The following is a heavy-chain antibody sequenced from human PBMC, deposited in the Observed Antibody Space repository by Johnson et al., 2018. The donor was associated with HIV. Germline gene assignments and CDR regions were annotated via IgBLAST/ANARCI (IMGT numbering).Heavy chain of an antibody. J-gene: IGHJ3*02. D-gene: IGHD1-26*01. Sequence: VHLVESGGGLVQPGGSLRLSCAASGFTFSSYAMSWVRQAPGKGLEWVSAISGSGGTTYYADSVKGRFTISSDNSKNTLYLQMNSLRAEDTAVYYCAKDLGEGSYLTDDAFDIWGQGTMVTVSS. CDR2: ISGSGGTT. CDR1: GFTFSSYA. CDR3: AKDLGEGSYLTDDAFDI. V-gene: IGHV3-23*04.